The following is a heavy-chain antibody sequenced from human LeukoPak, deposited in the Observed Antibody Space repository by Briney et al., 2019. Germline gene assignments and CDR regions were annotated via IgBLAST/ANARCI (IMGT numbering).Heavy chain of an antibody. CDR3: ARAGPSSSWHQFDY. J-gene: IGHJ4*02. CDR1: GGTFSSYA. V-gene: IGHV1-69*13. Sequence: ASVKVSCKASGGTFSSYAISWVRQAPGQGLEWMGGITPVFGTSNYAQKFQGRVTITADESTRTAYMELSSLRSEDTAVYYCARAGPSSSWHQFDYWGQGTLVTVSS. D-gene: IGHD6-13*01. CDR2: ITPVFGTS.